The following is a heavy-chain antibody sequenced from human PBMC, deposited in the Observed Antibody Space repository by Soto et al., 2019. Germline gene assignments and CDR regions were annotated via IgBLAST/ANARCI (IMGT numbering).Heavy chain of an antibody. J-gene: IGHJ6*02. V-gene: IGHV3-11*04. CDR3: AGDSSGDYYYGMDV. CDR2: ISSSGSTI. D-gene: IGHD3-22*01. CDR1: GFTFSDYY. Sequence: GGSLRLSCAASGFTFSDYYMSWIRQAPGKGLEWVSYISSSGSTIYYADSVKGRFTISRDNSKNTLYLQMNSLRAEDTAVYYCAGDSSGDYYYGMDVWGQGTTVTVSS.